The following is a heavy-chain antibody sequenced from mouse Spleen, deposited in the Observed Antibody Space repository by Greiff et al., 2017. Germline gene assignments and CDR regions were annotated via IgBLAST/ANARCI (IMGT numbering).Heavy chain of an antibody. CDR3: ARCGLLGSFYAMDY. CDR1: GDSITSGY. CDR2: ISYSGST. J-gene: IGHJ4*01. Sequence: VQLQQSGPSLVKPSQTLSLTCSVTGDSITSGYWNWIRKFPGNKLEYMGYISYSGSTYYNPSLKSRISITRDTSKNQYYLQLNSVTTEDTATYYCARCGLLGSFYAMDYWGQGTSVTVSS. V-gene: IGHV3-8*02. D-gene: IGHD2-3*01.